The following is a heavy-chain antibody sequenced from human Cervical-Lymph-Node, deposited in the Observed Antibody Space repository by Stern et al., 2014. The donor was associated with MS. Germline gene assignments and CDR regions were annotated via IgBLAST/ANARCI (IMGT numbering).Heavy chain of an antibody. J-gene: IGHJ1*01. CDR1: GFTFSSSG. V-gene: IGHV3-33*01. CDR3: AREGGNTAEYFQH. Sequence: VQLLESGGGVVQPGRSLRLSCAASGFTFSSSGMHWVRQAPGKGLEWLAIIWDDGSNRYYADSVKGRFTISRDNSKNTLYLQMNSLRAEDRAVYYWAREGGNTAEYFQHWGQGTLVTVSS. D-gene: IGHD4-23*01. CDR2: IWDDGSNR.